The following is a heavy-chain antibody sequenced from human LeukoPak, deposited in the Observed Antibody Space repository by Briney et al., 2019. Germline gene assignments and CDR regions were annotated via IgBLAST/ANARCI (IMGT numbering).Heavy chain of an antibody. V-gene: IGHV4-39*01. CDR2: IYYSGST. CDR3: ARRDGGSYYWFDY. D-gene: IGHD1-26*01. J-gene: IGHJ4*02. CDR1: GGSISSSSYY. Sequence: ETLSLTCTVSGGSISSSSYYWGWIRQPPGKGLEWIGSIYYSGSTYYNPSLRSRVTISVDTSKNQFSLKLSSVTAADTAVYYCARRDGGSYYWFDYWGQGTLVTVSS.